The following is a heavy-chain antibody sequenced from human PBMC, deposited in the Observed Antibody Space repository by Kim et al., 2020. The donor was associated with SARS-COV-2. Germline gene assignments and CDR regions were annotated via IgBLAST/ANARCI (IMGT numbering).Heavy chain of an antibody. CDR2: INRDGSTT. V-gene: IGHV3-74*01. CDR3: ARETPVRGEYYFDY. CDR1: GFTFSTYW. Sequence: GGSLRLSCAASGFTFSTYWMHWVRQAPGKGLVWVSRINRDGSTTNYADSVNGRFTISRDNAKNMQYLQMNSLRAADTAVYYCARETPVRGEYYFDYWGQGILVTVSS. J-gene: IGHJ4*02. D-gene: IGHD3-10*01.